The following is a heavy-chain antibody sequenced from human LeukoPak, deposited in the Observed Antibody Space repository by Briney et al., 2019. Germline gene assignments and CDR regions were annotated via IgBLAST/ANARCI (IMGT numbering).Heavy chain of an antibody. CDR2: INHSGST. V-gene: IGHV4-34*01. CDR1: GGSFSGYY. J-gene: IGHJ4*02. CDR3: AAVVKPSKLWYGVDY. Sequence: SETLSLTCAVYGGSFSGYYWSWIRQPPGKGLEWIGEINHSGSTNYNPSLKSRVTISVDTSKNQFSLKLSSVIAADTAVYYCAAVVKPSKLWYGVDYWGQGTLVTVSS. D-gene: IGHD3-10*01.